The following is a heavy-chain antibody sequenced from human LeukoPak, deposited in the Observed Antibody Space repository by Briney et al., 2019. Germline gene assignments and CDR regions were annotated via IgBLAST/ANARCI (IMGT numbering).Heavy chain of an antibody. CDR3: AKGDYSNYVRSYFDY. CDR1: GFTFSNYA. D-gene: IGHD4-11*01. J-gene: IGHJ4*02. Sequence: GGSLRLSCAVSGFTFSNYAMNWVRQAPGKGLEWVSAVSGSGGNTYYADSVKGRFTIFRDNSKNTLYLQMNSLRAEDTALYYCAKGDYSNYVRSYFDYWGQGTLVTVSS. CDR2: VSGSGGNT. V-gene: IGHV3-23*01.